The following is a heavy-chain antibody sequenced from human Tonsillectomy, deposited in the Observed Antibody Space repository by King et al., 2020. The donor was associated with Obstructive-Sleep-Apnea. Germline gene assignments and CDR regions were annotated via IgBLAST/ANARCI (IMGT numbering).Heavy chain of an antibody. D-gene: IGHD3-22*01. CDR3: AKDQYGYYDNSGYDVGYFQH. Sequence: VQLVESGGGVVQPGGSLRLSCAASGFTFSSYGMHWVRQAPGKGLEWVSFIRDDGSSRYYADSVKGRFTISRDNSKNTLYLQMNSLRAEDTAVYYCAKDQYGYYDNSGYDVGYFQHWGQGTLVTVSS. V-gene: IGHV3-30*02. CDR2: IRDDGSSR. J-gene: IGHJ1*01. CDR1: GFTFSSYG.